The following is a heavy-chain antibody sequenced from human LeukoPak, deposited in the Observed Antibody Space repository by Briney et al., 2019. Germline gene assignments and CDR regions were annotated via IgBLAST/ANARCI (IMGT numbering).Heavy chain of an antibody. CDR1: GFTFSSYG. CDR3: AKDGGYCSSTSCYYYYGMDV. J-gene: IGHJ6*02. D-gene: IGHD2-2*01. CDR2: ISYDGSNK. Sequence: GGSLRLSCAASGFTFSSYGMHWVRQAPGKGLEWVAVISYDGSNKYYADSVKGRFTISRDNSKDTLYLQMNSLRAEDTAVYYCAKDGGYCSSTSCYYYYGMDVWGQGTTVTVSS. V-gene: IGHV3-30*18.